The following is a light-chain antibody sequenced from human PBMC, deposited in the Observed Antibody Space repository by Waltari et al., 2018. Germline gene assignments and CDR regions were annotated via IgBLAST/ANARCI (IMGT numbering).Light chain of an antibody. CDR1: QSVGSD. J-gene: IGKJ3*01. CDR3: QQRRNWPSFT. V-gene: IGKV3-11*01. CDR2: DAS. Sequence: DIVLTQSPATLSLSPGERATLSCRASQSVGSDLAWYQQKPGQAPRLLLYDASSRAAGIPARFSGSGYGTDFTLAISSLEPEDAAVYYCQQRRNWPSFTFGPGTTVDI.